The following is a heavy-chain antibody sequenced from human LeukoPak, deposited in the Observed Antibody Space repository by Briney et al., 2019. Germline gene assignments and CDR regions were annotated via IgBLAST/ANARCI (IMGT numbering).Heavy chain of an antibody. CDR3: AKNGLGAVVKTD. D-gene: IGHD3-22*01. CDR2: INTNTGNP. CDR1: GGTFSSYA. J-gene: IGHJ4*02. V-gene: IGHV7-4-1*02. Sequence: ASVKVSCKASGGTFSSYAISWVRQAPGQGLEWMGWINTNTGNPTYAQGFTGRIFLSLDTSVSTAYLQISSLKAGDSAVYYCAKNGLGAVVKTDWGQGTLVTVSS.